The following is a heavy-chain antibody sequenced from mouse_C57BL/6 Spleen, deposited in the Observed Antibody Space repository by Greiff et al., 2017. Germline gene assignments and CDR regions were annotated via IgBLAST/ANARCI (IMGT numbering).Heavy chain of an antibody. V-gene: IGHV14-4*01. CDR2: IDPENGDT. CDR1: GFNIKDDY. CDR3: TTSGGNYVSWFAY. J-gene: IGHJ3*01. Sequence: VQLQQSGAELVRPGASVKLSCTASGFNIKDDYMHWVKQRPEQGLEWIGWIDPENGDTEYASKFQGKATITADTSSNTAYLQLSRLTSEDTAVYYCTTSGGNYVSWFAYWGQGTLVTVSA. D-gene: IGHD2-1*01.